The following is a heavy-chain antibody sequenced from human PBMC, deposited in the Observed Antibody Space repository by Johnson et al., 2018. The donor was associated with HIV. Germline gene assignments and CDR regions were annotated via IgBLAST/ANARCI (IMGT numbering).Heavy chain of an antibody. J-gene: IGHJ3*02. Sequence: VQLVESGGGLVQPGGSLRLSCAASGFTFSSYDMHWVRQATGKGLEWVSTIGSAGDTYYPGSVKGRFTISRENAKSSLYLQMNSLRVGDTAVYYCATYSMRLRGGDGFAIWGQGTMVTVSS. V-gene: IGHV3-13*01. D-gene: IGHD5-24*01. CDR3: ATYSMRLRGGDGFAI. CDR2: IGSAGDT. CDR1: GFTFSSYD.